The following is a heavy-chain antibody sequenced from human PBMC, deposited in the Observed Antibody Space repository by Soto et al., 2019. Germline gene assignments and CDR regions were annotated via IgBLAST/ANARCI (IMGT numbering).Heavy chain of an antibody. J-gene: IGHJ1*01. CDR1: GASISSYY. D-gene: IGHD6-13*01. Sequence: PSETLSLTCTVSGASISSYYWSWIRQPPGKGLEWIGYIYYSGSTNYNPSLKSRVTISVDTPKNQFSLKVSSVTAADTAVYYCARHSSSSLAWPQYFQHWGQGTLVTVSS. V-gene: IGHV4-59*01. CDR3: ARHSSSSLAWPQYFQH. CDR2: IYYSGST.